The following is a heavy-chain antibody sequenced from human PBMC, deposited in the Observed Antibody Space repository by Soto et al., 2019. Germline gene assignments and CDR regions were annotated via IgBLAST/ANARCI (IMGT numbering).Heavy chain of an antibody. J-gene: IGHJ4*02. V-gene: IGHV3-9*01. D-gene: IGHD3-9*01. CDR3: AKAFNYDILTGPHY. CDR2: ISWNSGSI. CDR1: GFTFDDYA. Sequence: EVQLVESGGGLVQPGRSLRLSCAASGFTFDDYAMHWVRQAPGKGLEWVSGISWNSGSIGYADSVKARFTISRDNAKNSLYLQMISLRAEDTALYYCAKAFNYDILTGPHYWGQGTLVTVSS.